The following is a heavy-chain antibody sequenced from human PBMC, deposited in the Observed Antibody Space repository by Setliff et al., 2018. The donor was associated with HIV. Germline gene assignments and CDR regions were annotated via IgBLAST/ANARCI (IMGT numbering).Heavy chain of an antibody. CDR1: GGSFSGHY. CDR3: ARGYVYDFWSGYYALHYYYMDV. CDR2: INHSGST. V-gene: IGHV4-34*01. J-gene: IGHJ6*03. Sequence: LSLTCAVYGGSFSGHYWSWIRQAPGKGLEWTGEINHSGSTNYNPSLKSRVTISIDTSKNQFFLKLSTMTAADTAVYYCARGYVYDFWSGYYALHYYYMDVWGKGTTVTVSS. D-gene: IGHD3-3*01.